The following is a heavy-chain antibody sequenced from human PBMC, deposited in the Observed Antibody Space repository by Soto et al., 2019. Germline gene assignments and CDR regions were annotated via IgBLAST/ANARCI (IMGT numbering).Heavy chain of an antibody. CDR3: ARESARREVWFGATTMDV. CDR2: IYYSGST. V-gene: IGHV4-31*03. CDR1: GGSISSGGYY. D-gene: IGHD3-10*01. Sequence: SETLSLTCTVSGGSISSGGYYWSWIRQHPGKGLEWIGYIYYSGSTYYNPSLKSRVTISVDTSKNQFSLKLSSVTAADTAVYYCARESARREVWFGATTMDVWGKGTTVTVSS. J-gene: IGHJ6*03.